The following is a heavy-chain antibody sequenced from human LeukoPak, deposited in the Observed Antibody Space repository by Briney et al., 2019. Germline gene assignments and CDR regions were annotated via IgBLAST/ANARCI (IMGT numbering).Heavy chain of an antibody. CDR2: INHSGST. Sequence: PSETLSLTCAVYGGSFGGYYWSWIRQPPGKGREWIGEINHSGSTNYNPSLKSRVTISVDTSKNQFSLKLSSVTAADTAVYYCARALVATKPFDYWGQGTMVTVSS. J-gene: IGHJ4*02. D-gene: IGHD5-12*01. CDR1: GGSFGGYY. V-gene: IGHV4-34*01. CDR3: ARALVATKPFDY.